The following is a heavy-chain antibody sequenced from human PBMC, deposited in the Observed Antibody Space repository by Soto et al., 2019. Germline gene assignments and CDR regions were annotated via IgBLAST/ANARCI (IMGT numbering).Heavy chain of an antibody. CDR3: AKALGSSGDYYYYYGMDV. Sequence: GGSLRLSCAASGFTFSNYGMHWVRQAPGKGLEWVAVISYDGSNKYYADSVKGRFTISRDNSKNTLYLQMNSLRAEDTAVYYCAKALGSSGDYYYYYGMDVWGQGTTVTVSS. J-gene: IGHJ6*02. CDR1: GFTFSNYG. D-gene: IGHD6-25*01. V-gene: IGHV3-30*18. CDR2: ISYDGSNK.